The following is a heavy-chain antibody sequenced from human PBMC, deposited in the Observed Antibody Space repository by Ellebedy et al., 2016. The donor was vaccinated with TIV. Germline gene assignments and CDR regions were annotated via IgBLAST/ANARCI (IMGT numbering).Heavy chain of an antibody. D-gene: IGHD6-19*01. J-gene: IGHJ4*02. V-gene: IGHV4-39*01. Sequence: MPSETLSLTCTVSGGSISSSSYYWGWIRQPPGKGLEWIGSIHYGGSTYYNPSLKSRVTISVDTSKNQVSLKLSSVTDADTAVYYCARHPLEWLVGPMYFDYWGQGTLVTVSS. CDR2: IHYGGST. CDR3: ARHPLEWLVGPMYFDY. CDR1: GGSISSSSYY.